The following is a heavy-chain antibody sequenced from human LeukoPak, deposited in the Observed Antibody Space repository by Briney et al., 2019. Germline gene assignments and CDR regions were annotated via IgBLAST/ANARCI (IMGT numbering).Heavy chain of an antibody. CDR2: IYYSGST. CDR3: ARRQITIFGVVTYYFDY. Sequence: PSETLSLTCTVSGGSISSYYWSWIRQPPGKGLEWIGYIYYSGSTNYNPSLKSRVTISVDTSKNQFSLKLGSVTAADTAVYYCARRQITIFGVVTYYFDYWGQGTLVTVSS. CDR1: GGSISSYY. D-gene: IGHD3-3*01. J-gene: IGHJ4*02. V-gene: IGHV4-59*12.